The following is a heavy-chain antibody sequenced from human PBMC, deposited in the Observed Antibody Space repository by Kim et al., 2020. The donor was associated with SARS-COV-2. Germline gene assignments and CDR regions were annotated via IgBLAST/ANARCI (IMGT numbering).Heavy chain of an antibody. CDR2: IGHDGTYQ. J-gene: IGHJ4*02. V-gene: IGHV3-33*01. CDR1: GFTFSTYG. Sequence: GGSLRLSCAASGFTFSTYGMHWVRQAPGKGLEWVAVIGHDGTYQDYAASVKGRFTISRDNSKNTLYLQMNSLRAEDTAVYHCARDYVSARAFDYWGQGSLVTVSS. CDR3: ARDYVSARAFDY. D-gene: IGHD3-10*01.